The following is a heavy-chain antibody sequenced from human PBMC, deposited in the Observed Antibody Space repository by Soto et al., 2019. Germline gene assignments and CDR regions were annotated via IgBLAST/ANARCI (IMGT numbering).Heavy chain of an antibody. D-gene: IGHD3-22*01. CDR3: ARDTPPGGSVVVITHKGFDY. CDR1: GFTFSSYA. J-gene: IGHJ4*02. CDR2: ISYDGSNK. Sequence: QVQLVESGGGVVQPGRSLRLSCAASGFTFSSYAMHWVRQAPGKGLEWVAVISYDGSNKYYADSVKGRFTISRDNSKNPLYLQMNSLRAEDTAVYYCARDTPPGGSVVVITHKGFDYWGQGTLVTVST. V-gene: IGHV3-30-3*01.